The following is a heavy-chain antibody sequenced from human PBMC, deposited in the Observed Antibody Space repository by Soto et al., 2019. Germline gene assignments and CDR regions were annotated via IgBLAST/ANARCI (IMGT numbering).Heavy chain of an antibody. V-gene: IGHV3-23*01. CDR2: ISGSGGST. CDR1: GFTFSSYA. J-gene: IGHJ3*02. CDR3: AKEAGTRGGGAFDI. D-gene: IGHD1-7*01. Sequence: EVQLLESGGGLVQPGGSLRLSCAASGFTFSSYAMSWVRQAPXXXXXXVEGISGSGGSTNEADSVXGRFTISRDNSKNTXXLEMNSXXXXXTXXYXCAKEAGTRGGGAFDIWGQGTMVTVSS.